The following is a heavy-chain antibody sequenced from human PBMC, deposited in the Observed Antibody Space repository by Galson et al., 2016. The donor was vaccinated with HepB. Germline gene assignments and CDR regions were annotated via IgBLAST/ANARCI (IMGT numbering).Heavy chain of an antibody. D-gene: IGHD3-3*01. Sequence: SLRLSCAASEFTFSMYVMTWVRQAPGKGLDWVSSISGSGSTTYYADSVKGRFTISRDNSKNTLYLQMNNLRAEDTAMYYCAKDDFWSGYSRSGLDYWGQGTLVTVFS. CDR2: ISGSGSTT. J-gene: IGHJ4*02. CDR1: EFTFSMYV. CDR3: AKDDFWSGYSRSGLDY. V-gene: IGHV3-23*01.